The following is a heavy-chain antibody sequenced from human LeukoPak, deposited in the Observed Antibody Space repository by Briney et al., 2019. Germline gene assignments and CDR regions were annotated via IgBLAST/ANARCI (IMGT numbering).Heavy chain of an antibody. V-gene: IGHV4-59*08. CDR2: IYYSGST. CDR1: GGSISSYY. Sequence: SETLSLTCTVSGGSISSYYWSWIRQPPGKGLEWIGYIYYSGSTNYNPSLKSRVTISVDTSKNQFSLKLSSVTAADTAVYYCARCLLWFGVSDYGMDVWGQGTTVTVSS. J-gene: IGHJ6*02. D-gene: IGHD3-10*01. CDR3: ARCLLWFGVSDYGMDV.